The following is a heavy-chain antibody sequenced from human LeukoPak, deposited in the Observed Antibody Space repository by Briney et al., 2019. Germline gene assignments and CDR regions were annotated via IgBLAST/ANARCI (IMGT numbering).Heavy chain of an antibody. V-gene: IGHV4-59*01. Sequence: SETLSLTCTVSGGSISSYYWSWIRQPPGKGLEWLGYIYYSGSTNYNPSLKSRVTISVDTSKNQFSLKLSSVTAADTAVYYCAREMGTETTHDAFDIWGQGTMVTVSS. CDR3: AREMGTETTHDAFDI. J-gene: IGHJ3*02. CDR1: GGSISSYY. D-gene: IGHD1-1*01. CDR2: IYYSGST.